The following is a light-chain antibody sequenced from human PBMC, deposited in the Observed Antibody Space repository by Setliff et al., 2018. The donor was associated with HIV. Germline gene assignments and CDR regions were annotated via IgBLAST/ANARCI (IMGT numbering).Light chain of an antibody. CDR2: DNN. CDR1: SSNIGSRT. CDR3: VVWDDSLNVWL. Sequence: QSVLTQPPSASGTPGQRVTISCSGTSSNIGSRTVNWYQQVPGTAPKLLIFDNNGRSSGVPDRFSASKSGTSASLAISGLQSEDEADYYCVVWDDSLNVWLFGGGTKVTVL. V-gene: IGLV1-44*01. J-gene: IGLJ3*02.